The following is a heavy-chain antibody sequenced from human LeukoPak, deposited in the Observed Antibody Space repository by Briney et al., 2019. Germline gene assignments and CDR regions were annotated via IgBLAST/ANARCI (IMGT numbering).Heavy chain of an antibody. CDR3: ARASGDYAGFDY. V-gene: IGHV3-21*01. Sequence: GGSLRLSCAASGFTFSSYSMNWVRQAPGKGLEWVSSISSSSSYIYYTDSVKGRFTISRDNAKNSLYLQMNSLRAEDTAVYYCARASGDYAGFDYWGQGTLVTVSS. CDR2: ISSSSSYI. CDR1: GFTFSSYS. J-gene: IGHJ4*02. D-gene: IGHD4-17*01.